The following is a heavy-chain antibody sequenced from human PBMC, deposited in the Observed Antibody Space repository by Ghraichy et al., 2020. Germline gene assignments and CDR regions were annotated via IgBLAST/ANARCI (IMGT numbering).Heavy chain of an antibody. CDR2: IREDGGLT. J-gene: IGHJ2*01. CDR3: ARDRPWGFFDL. V-gene: IGHV3-7*01. D-gene: IGHD3-16*01. Sequence: GGSLRLSCTVSGFTFTSTWMTWVRQAPGKGLEWVANIREDGGLTNYADSVKGHFTISRDNAQNSVYLQLNSLRDDDTAVYYCARDRPWGFFDLWGRGTLVTVSS. CDR1: GFTFTSTW.